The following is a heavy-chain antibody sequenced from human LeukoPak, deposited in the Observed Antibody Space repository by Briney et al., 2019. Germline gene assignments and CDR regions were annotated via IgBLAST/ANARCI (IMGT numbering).Heavy chain of an antibody. CDR2: TRDDGYT. J-gene: IGHJ4*02. CDR3: AQSTASYRAHGY. V-gene: IGHV4-4*02. D-gene: IGHD2/OR15-2a*01. CDR1: GGSITGSDW. Sequence: PSGTLSLTCAVSGGSITGSDWWSWVRQPLRRGLEWIGETRDDGYTNYNPYLKNQVTISVDRSKNQFSLNLNSVTAADTAVYYCAQSTASYRAHGYWGQGILVTVSS.